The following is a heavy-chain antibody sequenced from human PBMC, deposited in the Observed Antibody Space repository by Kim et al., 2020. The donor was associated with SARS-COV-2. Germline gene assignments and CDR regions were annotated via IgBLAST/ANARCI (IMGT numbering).Heavy chain of an antibody. J-gene: IGHJ3*02. D-gene: IGHD5-12*01. CDR3: ARVKAGYSGYDLDAFDI. CDR1: GYTFTSYG. Sequence: ASVKVSCKASGYTFTSYGISWVRQAPGQGLEWMGWISAYNGNTNYAQKLQGRVTMTTDTSTSTAYMELRSLRSDDTAVYYCARVKAGYSGYDLDAFDIWGQGTMVTVSS. V-gene: IGHV1-18*01. CDR2: ISAYNGNT.